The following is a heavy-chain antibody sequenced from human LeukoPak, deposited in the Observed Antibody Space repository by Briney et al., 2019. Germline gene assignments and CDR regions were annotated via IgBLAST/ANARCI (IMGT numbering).Heavy chain of an antibody. CDR3: ARSKGSYYGSGSYYFDY. CDR2: ISAYNGNT. Sequence: ASVKVSCKASGYTFTSYGISWVRQAPGQGLEWMGWISAYNGNTNYAQKLQGRVTMTTDTSTSTAYMGLRSLRSDDTAVYYCARSKGSYYGSGSYYFDYWGQGTLVTVSS. V-gene: IGHV1-18*01. D-gene: IGHD3-10*01. CDR1: GYTFTSYG. J-gene: IGHJ4*02.